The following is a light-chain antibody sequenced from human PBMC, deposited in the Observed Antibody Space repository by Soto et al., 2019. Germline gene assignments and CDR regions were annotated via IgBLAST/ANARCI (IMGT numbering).Light chain of an antibody. CDR3: QQYDDLPYT. CDR2: DAS. V-gene: IGKV1-33*01. CDR1: QDISNY. J-gene: IGKJ2*01. Sequence: DIQMAQSPSSLSASVGDRVTITCQASQDISNYLNWYQQKPGKAPKVLIYDASNLVTGVPSRFRGSGSGTDFTFSISSLQPEDIATYYCQQYDDLPYTFGQGTKLEIK.